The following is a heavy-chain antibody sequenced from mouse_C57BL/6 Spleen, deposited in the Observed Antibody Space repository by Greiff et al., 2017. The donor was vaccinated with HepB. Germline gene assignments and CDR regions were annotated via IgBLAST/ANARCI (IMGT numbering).Heavy chain of an antibody. Sequence: DVQLVESGGDLVKPGGSLKLSCAASGFTFSSYGMSWVRQTPDKRLEWVATISSGGSYTYYPDSVKGRFTISRDNAKNTLYLQMSSLKSEDTAMYYCARLGITTVVDYFDYWGQGTTLTVSS. J-gene: IGHJ2*01. V-gene: IGHV5-6*01. D-gene: IGHD1-1*01. CDR3: ARLGITTVVDYFDY. CDR2: ISSGGSYT. CDR1: GFTFSSYG.